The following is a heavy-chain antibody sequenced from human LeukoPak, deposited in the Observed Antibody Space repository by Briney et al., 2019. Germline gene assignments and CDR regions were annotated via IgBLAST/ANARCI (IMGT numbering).Heavy chain of an antibody. CDR2: IYYSGST. Sequence: PSETLSLTCAVYGGSFSGYYWSWIRQPPGKGLEWIGYIYYSGSTNYNPSLKSRVTISVDTSKNQFSLKLSSVTAADTAVYYCARGLTGTFDYWGQGTLVTVSS. D-gene: IGHD1-1*01. CDR3: ARGLTGTFDY. V-gene: IGHV4-59*01. CDR1: GGSFSGYY. J-gene: IGHJ4*02.